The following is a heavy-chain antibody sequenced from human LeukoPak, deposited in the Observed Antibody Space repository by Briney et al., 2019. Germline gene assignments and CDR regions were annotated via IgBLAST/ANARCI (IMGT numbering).Heavy chain of an antibody. D-gene: IGHD3-10*01. CDR2: INPSGGST. CDR1: GYTFTSYG. J-gene: IGHJ5*02. Sequence: ASVKVSCKASGYTFTSYGISWVRQAPGQGLEWMGIINPSGGSTSYAQKFQGRVTMTRDTSTSTVYMELSSLRSEDTAVYYCARASGSGRNWFDPWGQGTLVTVSS. CDR3: ARASGSGRNWFDP. V-gene: IGHV1-46*03.